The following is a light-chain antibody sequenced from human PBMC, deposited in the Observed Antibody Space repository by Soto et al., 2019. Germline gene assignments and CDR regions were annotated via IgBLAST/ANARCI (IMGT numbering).Light chain of an antibody. J-gene: IGKJ2*01. CDR1: QSLSSSN. CDR3: QQYASSSYT. Sequence: EIVLTQSPGTLSLSPGERATLSCRASQSLSSSNLAWYQQKPGQAPRLLIAGVSSRATGIPDRFSGSGSGTDFTLSISRLEPERLAVYYCQQYASSSYTFGQPTQLELK. CDR2: GVS. V-gene: IGKV3-20*01.